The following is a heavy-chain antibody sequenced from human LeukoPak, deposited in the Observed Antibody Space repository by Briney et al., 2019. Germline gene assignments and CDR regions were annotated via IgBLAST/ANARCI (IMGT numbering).Heavy chain of an antibody. CDR2: INSDGSST. D-gene: IGHD5-12*01. V-gene: IGHV3-74*01. Sequence: GGSLRLSCAASGFTFSSYWMHWVRQAPGKGLMWVSRINSDGSSTSYAGSVKGRFTISRDNAKNMLYLQMNSLRAEDTAVFYCARVGQAGYVGYPLDYRGQGTLVTVSS. CDR3: ARVGQAGYVGYPLDY. CDR1: GFTFSSYW. J-gene: IGHJ4*02.